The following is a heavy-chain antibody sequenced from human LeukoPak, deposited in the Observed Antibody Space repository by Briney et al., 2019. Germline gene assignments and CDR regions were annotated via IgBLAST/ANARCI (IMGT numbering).Heavy chain of an antibody. V-gene: IGHV3-74*01. CDR3: ARVQGSGYFFALDY. CDR1: GFTFSNYW. CDR2: INSDGINT. D-gene: IGHD3-22*01. Sequence: GGSLRLSCAASGFTFSNYWMHWVRQAPGKGLVRVSRINSDGINTSYADSVKGRFTISRDNAKNSLYLQMNSLRAEDTAVYYCARVQGSGYFFALDYWGQGTLVTVSS. J-gene: IGHJ4*02.